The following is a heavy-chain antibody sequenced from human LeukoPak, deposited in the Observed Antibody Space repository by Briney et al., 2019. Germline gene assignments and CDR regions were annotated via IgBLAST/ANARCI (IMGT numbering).Heavy chain of an antibody. CDR1: GFTFSSYA. CDR3: AKDLAGYSSSSGLYYYYMDV. D-gene: IGHD6-6*01. Sequence: GVSLRLSCAASGFTFSSYAMSWVRQDPGKGLEWVSAISGSGGSTYYADSVKGRFTISRDNSKNTLYLQMNSLRAEDTAVYYCAKDLAGYSSSSGLYYYYMDVWGKGTTVTVSS. CDR2: ISGSGGST. J-gene: IGHJ6*03. V-gene: IGHV3-23*01.